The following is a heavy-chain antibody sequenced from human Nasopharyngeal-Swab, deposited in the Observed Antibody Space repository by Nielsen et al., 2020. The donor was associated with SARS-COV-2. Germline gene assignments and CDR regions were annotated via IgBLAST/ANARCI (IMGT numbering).Heavy chain of an antibody. CDR1: GGSISSYY. Sequence: SETLSLTCTVSGGSISSYYWSWIRQPPGKGLEWIGCVDSSGSTNYKPSLKSRVTISVDTSKNQFSLKLSSVTAADTAVYYCARVQVPSYDFWSGYPYYYYMDVWGKGTTVTVSS. CDR2: VDSSGST. CDR3: ARVQVPSYDFWSGYPYYYYMDV. V-gene: IGHV4-59*13. D-gene: IGHD3-3*01. J-gene: IGHJ6*03.